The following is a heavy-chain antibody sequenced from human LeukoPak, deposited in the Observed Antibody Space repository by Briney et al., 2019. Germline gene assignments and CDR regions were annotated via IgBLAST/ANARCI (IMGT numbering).Heavy chain of an antibody. CDR3: ARERSSWYYLDY. V-gene: IGHV6-1*01. D-gene: IGHD6-13*01. CDR1: GDSVSGNIAT. Sequence: SQTLSLTFVISGDSVSGNIATWNWIRQSPSRGLEWLGRTYYRSQWYYDYAVSVRSRITINPDTSKNQFSLQLSSVTPEDTAVYFCARERSSWYYLDYWGQGMLVTVSS. J-gene: IGHJ4*02. CDR2: TYYRSQWYY.